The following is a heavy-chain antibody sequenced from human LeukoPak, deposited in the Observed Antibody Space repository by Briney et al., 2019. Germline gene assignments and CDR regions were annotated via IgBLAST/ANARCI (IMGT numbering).Heavy chain of an antibody. CDR2: ISSSSSYI. CDR1: GFTFSSYS. D-gene: IGHD6-13*01. Sequence: GGSLRLSCAASGFTFSSYSMNWVRQAPGKGLEWVSSISSSSSYIYYADSVKGRFTISRDNAKNSLYLQMNSLRAEDTAVYYWARGKGSSSWSGSNWFDPWGQGTLVTVSS. CDR3: ARGKGSSSWSGSNWFDP. V-gene: IGHV3-21*01. J-gene: IGHJ5*02.